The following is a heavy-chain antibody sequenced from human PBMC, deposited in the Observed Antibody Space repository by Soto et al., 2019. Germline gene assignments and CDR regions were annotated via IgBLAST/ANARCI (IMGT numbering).Heavy chain of an antibody. CDR2: IIPIFGTA. CDR3: ASPVAGIEAAGYAFDI. D-gene: IGHD6-13*01. CDR1: GGTFSSYA. J-gene: IGHJ3*02. V-gene: IGHV1-69*13. Sequence: SVKVSCKASGGTFSSYAISWVRQAPGQGIEWMGGIIPIFGTANYAQKFQGRGTITADESKSTAYMELSSLRSEDTAVYFCASPVAGIEAAGYAFDIWGQGTMVTVSS.